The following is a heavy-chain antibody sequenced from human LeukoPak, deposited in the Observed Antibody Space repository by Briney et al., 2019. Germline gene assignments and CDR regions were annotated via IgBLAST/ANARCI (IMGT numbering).Heavy chain of an antibody. CDR3: ARSATIADYYYMDI. CDR1: GFSFISYA. V-gene: IGHV3-23*01. D-gene: IGHD3-3*01. J-gene: IGHJ6*03. Sequence: GGSLRLSCAASGFSFISYAMSWVRQAPGKGREWVSAISGRGGSTYYADSVKGRFTISRDNSNNTLYLQMSSLRAEDTAVYYCARSATIADYYYMDIWGKGTTVTVSS. CDR2: ISGRGGST.